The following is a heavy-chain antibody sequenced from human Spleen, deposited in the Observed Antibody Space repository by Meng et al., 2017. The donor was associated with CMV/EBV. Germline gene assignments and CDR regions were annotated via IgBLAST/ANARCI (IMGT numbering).Heavy chain of an antibody. J-gene: IGHJ6*02. D-gene: IGHD1-14*01. CDR2: INHSGSS. CDR3: ARLRTSRYYYDAMDV. CDR1: GESFSGFY. Sequence: YGESFSGFYWSWIRQPPGKGLEWTGEINHSGSSSYNPSLKSRVIMSVDTSKNQFSLKLNSVTAADTAVYYCARLRTSRYYYDAMDVWGQGTMVTVSS. V-gene: IGHV4-34*01.